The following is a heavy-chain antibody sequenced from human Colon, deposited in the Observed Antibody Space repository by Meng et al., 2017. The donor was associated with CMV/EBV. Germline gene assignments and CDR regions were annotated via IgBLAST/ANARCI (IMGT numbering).Heavy chain of an antibody. Sequence: ASGCSCTDHYRDWVRLAPGKGLEWVGRIRNKANSYTTEYAASVKGRFTILRDDSKNSVYLQMNSLKTEDTAVYYCARVWRGRWFAPWGQGTLVTVSS. J-gene: IGHJ5*02. D-gene: IGHD2-21*01. CDR1: GCSCTDHY. CDR3: ARVWRGRWFAP. CDR2: IRNKANSYTT. V-gene: IGHV3-72*01.